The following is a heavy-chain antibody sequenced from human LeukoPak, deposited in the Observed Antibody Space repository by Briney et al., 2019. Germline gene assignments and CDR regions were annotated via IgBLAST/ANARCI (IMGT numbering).Heavy chain of an antibody. J-gene: IGHJ4*02. Sequence: GGALRLSCVASGFTFSTSGIHWVRQSPGKGLDWGAFIRNDGNKKNYAESVKGRFTISRDNSKNTLYLQMDSLSAEDTAVYYCVKVDTWGQGTLVTVSS. V-gene: IGHV3-30*02. CDR1: GFTFSTSG. CDR2: IRNDGNKK. D-gene: IGHD2-15*01. CDR3: VKVDT.